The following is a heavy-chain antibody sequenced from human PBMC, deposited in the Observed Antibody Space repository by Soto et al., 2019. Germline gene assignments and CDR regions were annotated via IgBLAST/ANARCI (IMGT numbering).Heavy chain of an antibody. CDR3: VRDDDKDDNGLDY. D-gene: IGHD4-17*01. CDR2: IPDDGSYQ. J-gene: IGHJ4*02. CDR1: GFTFRNYG. V-gene: IGHV3-33*01. Sequence: QVQLVESGGGVVQPGRSLRLSCAVSGFTFRNYGMHWVRQAPGKGLEWVAVIPDDGSYQYYADSVKGRFTISRDNSKNTLYLQMNSLRAEDTAVYYCVRDDDKDDNGLDYWGQGTLVTVSS.